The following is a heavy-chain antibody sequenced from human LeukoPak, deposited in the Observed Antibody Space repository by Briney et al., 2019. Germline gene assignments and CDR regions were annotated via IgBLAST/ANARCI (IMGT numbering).Heavy chain of an antibody. CDR3: AKTALAVAGIVPVESELDY. J-gene: IGHJ4*02. Sequence: GGSLRLSCAASGFIFSSYAMSWVRLAPGKGLEWVSVISGSGGRTDYADSVKGRITIPRDNSKNTLYLQMNSLRAEDTAVYYCAKTALAVAGIVPVESELDYWGQGTLVTVSS. D-gene: IGHD6-19*01. V-gene: IGHV3-23*01. CDR2: ISGSGGRT. CDR1: GFIFSSYA.